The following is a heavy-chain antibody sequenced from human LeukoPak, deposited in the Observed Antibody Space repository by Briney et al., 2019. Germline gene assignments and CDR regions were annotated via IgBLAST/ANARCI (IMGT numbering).Heavy chain of an antibody. CDR3: ARGVEPLAANTLAY. J-gene: IGHJ4*02. CDR2: LYSDGNT. D-gene: IGHD1-14*01. CDR1: GFTVITND. V-gene: IGHV3-53*01. Sequence: GGSLRLSCAASGFTVITNDMTWVRQAPGKGLEWVSVLYSDGNTKYADSVQGRFTISRDNSKNTLYLEMNSLSPDDTAVYYCARGVEPLAANTLAYWGQGTPVTVSS.